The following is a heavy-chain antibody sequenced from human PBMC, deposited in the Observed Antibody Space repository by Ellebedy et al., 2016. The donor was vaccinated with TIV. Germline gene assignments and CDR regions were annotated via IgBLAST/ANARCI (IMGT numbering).Heavy chain of an antibody. V-gene: IGHV4-34*01. CDR2: INHSGST. CDR3: ARSLRGYSYGLLDY. J-gene: IGHJ4*02. D-gene: IGHD5-18*01. CDR1: GGSFTGYL. Sequence: SETLSLXXAVYGGSFTGYLWRRISQPPGKGLEWIGEINHSGSTNYTPSLKSRVTISVDTSKNQFSLKLSSVTAADTAVYYCARSLRGYSYGLLDYWGQGTLVTVSS.